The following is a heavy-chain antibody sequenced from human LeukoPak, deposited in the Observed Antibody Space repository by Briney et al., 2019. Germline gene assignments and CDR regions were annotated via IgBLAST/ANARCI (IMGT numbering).Heavy chain of an antibody. CDR1: GFTFSTSW. D-gene: IGHD6-13*01. J-gene: IGHJ4*02. Sequence: GGSLRLSCAASGFTFSTSWMHWVRQAPGKGLVWVSRIKSDGSTTTYADSVKGRFTISRDNSKNTLYLQMNSLRAEDTAVYYCAKSFGYSRSWFDYWGQGTLVTVSS. CDR3: AKSFGYSRSWFDY. V-gene: IGHV3-74*01. CDR2: IKSDGSTT.